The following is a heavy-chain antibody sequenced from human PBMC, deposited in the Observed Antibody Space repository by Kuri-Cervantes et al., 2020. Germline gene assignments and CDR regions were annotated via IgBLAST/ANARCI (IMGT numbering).Heavy chain of an antibody. CDR3: ARTLEMDYLFLAW. CDR2: ISSSGSTI. J-gene: IGHJ4*02. V-gene: IGHV3-11*01. CDR1: GFTFSDYY. Sequence: GGSLRLSCAASGFTFSDYYMSWIRQAPGKGLEWVSYISSSGSTIYYADSVKGRFTISRDNAKNSLYLQMNSLRAEDTAVYYCARTLEMDYLFLAWWGQGTLVTVSS. D-gene: IGHD1-1*01.